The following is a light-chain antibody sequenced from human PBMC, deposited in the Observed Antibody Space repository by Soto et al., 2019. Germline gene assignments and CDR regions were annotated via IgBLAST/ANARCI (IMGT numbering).Light chain of an antibody. CDR3: GTWDSSLSGVV. CDR1: SSNIGNNY. CDR2: DIN. J-gene: IGLJ3*02. V-gene: IGLV1-51*01. Sequence: QSVLTQPPSVSAAPGQKVTISCSGSSSNIGNNYVSWYQQLPGTAPRLLIYDINKRPSGIPDRFSGSKSGTSATLGITGLRTGDEADYYCGTWDSSLSGVVFGGGTKVTVL.